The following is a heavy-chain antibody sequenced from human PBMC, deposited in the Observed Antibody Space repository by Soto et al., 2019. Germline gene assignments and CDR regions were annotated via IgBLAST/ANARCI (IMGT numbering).Heavy chain of an antibody. CDR3: ARETINYDFWSGPGGNWFDP. Sequence: PSQTLSLTCAISGDSVSSNSAAWNWIRQSPSRGLEWLGRTYYRSKWHNDYAVSVKSRITINPDTSKNQFSLQLNSVTPEDTAVYYCARETINYDFWSGPGGNWFDPWGQGTLVTVSS. J-gene: IGHJ5*02. CDR2: TYYRSKWHN. D-gene: IGHD3-3*01. CDR1: GDSVSSNSAA. V-gene: IGHV6-1*01.